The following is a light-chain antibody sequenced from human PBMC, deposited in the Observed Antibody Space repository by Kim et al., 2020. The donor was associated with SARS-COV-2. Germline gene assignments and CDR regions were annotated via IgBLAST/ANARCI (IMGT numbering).Light chain of an antibody. CDR1: QSVLYSSNNKNY. J-gene: IGKJ2*01. CDR2: WAS. Sequence: ATINCKSSQSVLYSSNNKNYLAWYQQKPGQPPKLLIYWASTRESGVPDRFSGSGSGTDFTLTISSLQAEDVAVYSCQQYYNIPYTFGQGTKLEI. CDR3: QQYYNIPYT. V-gene: IGKV4-1*01.